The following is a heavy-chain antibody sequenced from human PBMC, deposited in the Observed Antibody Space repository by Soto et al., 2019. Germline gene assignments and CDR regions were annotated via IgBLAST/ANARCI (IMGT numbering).Heavy chain of an antibody. CDR2: IYYSGST. CDR1: GDSISSGTYY. Sequence: QVQLQESGPGLVKPSQTLSLTCTVSGDSISSGTYYWSWIRQHPGKGLEWIGYIYYSGSTYYNPSHKSRVTISVDTSKNQFSLKLSSVTAADTAVYYCARDGYSYGYGVDYWGQGTLVTVSS. V-gene: IGHV4-31*03. CDR3: ARDGYSYGYGVDY. J-gene: IGHJ4*02. D-gene: IGHD5-18*01.